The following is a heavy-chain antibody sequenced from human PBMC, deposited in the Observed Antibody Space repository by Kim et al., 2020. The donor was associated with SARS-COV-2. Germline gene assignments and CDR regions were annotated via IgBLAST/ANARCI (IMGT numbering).Heavy chain of an antibody. J-gene: IGHJ5*02. V-gene: IGHV4-31*03. D-gene: IGHD4-4*01. CDR1: GDSIGSYGYY. CDR2: ISYSGNT. CDR3: ARGTDYSIYNWFDP. Sequence: SETLSLTCNVSGDSIGSYGYYWAWIRQHPGKGPEWIGSISYSGNTDYNPSLRGRITISADTSKNQFSLNLNSVTAADTAVYYCARGTDYSIYNWFDPWV.